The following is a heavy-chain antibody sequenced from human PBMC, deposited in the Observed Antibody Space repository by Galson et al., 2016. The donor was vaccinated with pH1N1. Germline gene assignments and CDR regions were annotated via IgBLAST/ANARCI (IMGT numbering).Heavy chain of an antibody. Sequence: SLRLSCAASGLPFDDYYFMWIRQAPDRGLEWVSFIRGKRFGAKTEHAAAVKGRFSISRDDSTNTAYLQMNSLKVDDTAIYYCTSLRYGHNWFDPWGQGSLVIVSS. CDR1: GLPFDDYY. CDR3: TSLRYGHNWFDP. V-gene: IGHV3-49*03. D-gene: IGHD1-1*01. J-gene: IGHJ5*02. CDR2: IRGKRFGAKT.